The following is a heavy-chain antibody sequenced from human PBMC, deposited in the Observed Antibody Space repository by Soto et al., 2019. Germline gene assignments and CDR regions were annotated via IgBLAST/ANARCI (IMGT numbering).Heavy chain of an antibody. V-gene: IGHV1-2*02. J-gene: IGHJ4*02. CDR2: INPKSGDT. Sequence: ASVKVSCKASGYTFTDYFMHWVRQAPGQGLEWMGWINPKSGDTNYAQKFQGSVTMTRDTSISTAYMELSSLRSDDTAVYYCARVLATVTTWALGYWGQGALVTVSS. CDR1: GYTFTDYF. D-gene: IGHD4-4*01. CDR3: ARVLATVTTWALGY.